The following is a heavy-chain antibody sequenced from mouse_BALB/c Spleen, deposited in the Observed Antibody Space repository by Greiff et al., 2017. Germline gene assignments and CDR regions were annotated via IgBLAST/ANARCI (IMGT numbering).Heavy chain of an antibody. J-gene: IGHJ1*01. CDR1: GFTFSSYG. V-gene: IGHV5-6-3*01. CDR3: ARDRGYWYFDV. Sequence: EVMLVESGGGLVQPGGSLKLSCAASGFTFSSYGMSWVRQTPDKRLELVATINSNGGSTYYPDSVKGRFTISRDNAKNTLYLQMSSLKSEDTAMYYCARDRGYWYFDVWGAGTTVTVSS. CDR2: INSNGGST. D-gene: IGHD3-3*01.